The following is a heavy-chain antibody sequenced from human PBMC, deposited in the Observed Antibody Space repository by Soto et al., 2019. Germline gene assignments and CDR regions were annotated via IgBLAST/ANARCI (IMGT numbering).Heavy chain of an antibody. CDR2: FIPIFGTT. D-gene: IGHD3-10*02. V-gene: IGHV1-69*12. CDR3: ARVDSSMFEGGEWFDP. Sequence: QVVQSGAEVKKPGSSVKVSCKASGGTFNRQAFSWVRQAPGQGLEWMGGFIPIFGTTDYSQKFQGRVILTADEATSTACMELSSLTSDDTAVYYCARVDSSMFEGGEWFDPWGQGTLVTVSS. J-gene: IGHJ5*02. CDR1: GGTFNRQA.